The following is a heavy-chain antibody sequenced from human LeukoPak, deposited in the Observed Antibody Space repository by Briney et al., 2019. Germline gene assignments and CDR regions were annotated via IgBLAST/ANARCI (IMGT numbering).Heavy chain of an antibody. CDR2: ISAYNGNT. CDR3: ASDVGYCRSSRCYGLYY. J-gene: IGHJ4*02. D-gene: IGHD2-2*01. Sequence: ASVKVSCKASGYTSTNYGVTWMRQAPGHGLEWMGWISAYNGNTKYAQKLQGRVTMTTDTSTSTAYMELRSLRSDDTAVYYCASDVGYCRSSRCYGLYYWGQGTLVTVSS. V-gene: IGHV1-18*01. CDR1: GYTSTNYG.